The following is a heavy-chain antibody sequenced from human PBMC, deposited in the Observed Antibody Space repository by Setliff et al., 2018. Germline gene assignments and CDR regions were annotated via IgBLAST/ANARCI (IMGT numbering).Heavy chain of an antibody. Sequence: SETLSLTCTVSGDSISSYYWSWIRQPPGKGLEWIGHIYYSGSTNYNPSLKSRVTMSVATFENHFSLKLNSLTAADTAVYYCARVTNWGLDLRFDPWGQGILVTVSS. CDR3: ARVTNWGLDLRFDP. CDR1: GDSISSYY. CDR2: IYYSGST. J-gene: IGHJ5*02. D-gene: IGHD7-27*01. V-gene: IGHV4-59*01.